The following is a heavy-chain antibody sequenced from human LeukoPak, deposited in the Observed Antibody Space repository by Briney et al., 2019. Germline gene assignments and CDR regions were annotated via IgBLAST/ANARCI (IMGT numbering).Heavy chain of an antibody. D-gene: IGHD5-12*01. CDR2: IYHSGST. V-gene: IGHV4-38-2*02. CDR1: GYSISSGYY. Sequence: PSETLSLTCTVSGYSISSGYYWGWIRQTPGKGLEWIGSIYHSGSTYYNPSLKSRVTISRDTSKNQFSLKLSSVTAADSAVYYCGRYRGNERGIDYWGQGTPVTVPS. CDR3: GRYRGNERGIDY. J-gene: IGHJ4*02.